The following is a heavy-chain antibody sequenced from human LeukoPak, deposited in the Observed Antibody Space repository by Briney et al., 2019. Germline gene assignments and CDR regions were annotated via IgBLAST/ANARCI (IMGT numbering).Heavy chain of an antibody. V-gene: IGHV4-34*01. CDR1: GGSLTGYF. J-gene: IGHJ4*02. D-gene: IGHD3-16*01. CDR2: INYVGNT. CDR3: AKGSPMIQ. Sequence: PSETLTLNCAVHGGSLTGYFWSWIRQPPGKGLEWIGEINYVGNTNYHPSFKSRVTMSVGSSKNQFSLKLNSVTAADTAVYFCAKGSPMIQWGLGTLVTVSS.